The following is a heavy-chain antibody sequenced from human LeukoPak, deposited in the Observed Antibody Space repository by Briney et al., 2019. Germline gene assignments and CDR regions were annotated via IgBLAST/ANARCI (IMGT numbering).Heavy chain of an antibody. CDR3: ARDQGYYDSSAPFDY. Sequence: GGSLRLSCAASGFTFSSYAMHWVRQAPGKGLEYVSAISSNGGSTYYADSVRGRFTISRDNSKNTLYLQMGSLRAEDMAVYYCARDQGYYDSSAPFDYWGQGTLVTVSS. J-gene: IGHJ4*02. CDR1: GFTFSSYA. D-gene: IGHD3-22*01. V-gene: IGHV3-64*02. CDR2: ISSNGGST.